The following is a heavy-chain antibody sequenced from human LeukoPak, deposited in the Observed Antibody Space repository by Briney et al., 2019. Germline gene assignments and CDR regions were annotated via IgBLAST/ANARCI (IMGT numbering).Heavy chain of an antibody. CDR1: GGSISSSSYY. V-gene: IGHV4-39*01. Sequence: SETLSLTCTVSGGSISSSSYYWGWIRQPPGKGLEWIGSIYYSGSTYYNPSLKSRVTISVDTSKNQFSLKLSSVTAADTAVYYCARRRGSYQNWSQGTLVTVSS. CDR2: IYYSGST. D-gene: IGHD1-26*01. J-gene: IGHJ4*02. CDR3: ARRRGSYQN.